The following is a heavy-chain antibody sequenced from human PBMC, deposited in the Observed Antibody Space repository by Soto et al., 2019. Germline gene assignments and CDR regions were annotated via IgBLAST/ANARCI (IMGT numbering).Heavy chain of an antibody. J-gene: IGHJ4*02. D-gene: IGHD6-19*01. CDR2: INPNSGGT. V-gene: IGHV1-2*04. Sequence: ASVKVSCKASGYTFTGYYMHWVRQAPGQGLEWMGWINPNSGGTNYAQKFQGWVTMTRDTSISTAYMELSRLRSDDTAVYYCARDGPWNGPWLVNWGQGTLVTVSS. CDR3: ARDGPWNGPWLVN. CDR1: GYTFTGYY.